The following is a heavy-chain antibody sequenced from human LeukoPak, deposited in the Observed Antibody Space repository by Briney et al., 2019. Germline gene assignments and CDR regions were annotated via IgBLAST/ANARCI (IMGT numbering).Heavy chain of an antibody. CDR1: GGSFSGYY. CDR2: INHSGST. CDR3: ARGEAAGSYYYGMDV. J-gene: IGHJ6*02. D-gene: IGHD6-13*01. V-gene: IGHV4-34*01. Sequence: SETLSLTYAVYGGSFSGYYWSWIRQPPGKGLEWIGEINHSGSTNYNPSLKSRVTISVDTSKNQFSLKLSSVTAADTAVYYCARGEAAGSYYYGMDVWGQGTTITVSS.